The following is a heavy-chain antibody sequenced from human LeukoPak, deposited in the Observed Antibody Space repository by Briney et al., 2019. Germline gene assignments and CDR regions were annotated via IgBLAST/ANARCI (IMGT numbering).Heavy chain of an antibody. J-gene: IGHJ4*02. D-gene: IGHD2-21*01. V-gene: IGHV3-30-3*01. CDR3: AREYSDSYGVIGHFDS. Sequence: GGSLRLSCAAPESTFRNFAMHWVRQTPDKGLEWVALISFDGVTTYYADSVRGRFTISRGNPKNTLFLQMNSLRGEDTAVYYCAREYSDSYGVIGHFDSWGQGTLVPVSS. CDR1: ESTFRNFA. CDR2: ISFDGVTT.